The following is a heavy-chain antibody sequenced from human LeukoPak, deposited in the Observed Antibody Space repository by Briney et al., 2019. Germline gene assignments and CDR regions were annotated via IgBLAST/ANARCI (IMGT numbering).Heavy chain of an antibody. Sequence: SETLSLTCTVSGGSISSGSYYWSWIRQPAGKGLEWIGRIYTSGSTNYNPSLKSRVTISVDTSKNQFSLKLSSVTAADTAVYYCARGLGIAAAGPLFKWGQGTLVTVSS. CDR1: GGSISSGSYY. V-gene: IGHV4-61*02. CDR2: IYTSGST. CDR3: ARGLGIAAAGPLFK. J-gene: IGHJ4*02. D-gene: IGHD6-13*01.